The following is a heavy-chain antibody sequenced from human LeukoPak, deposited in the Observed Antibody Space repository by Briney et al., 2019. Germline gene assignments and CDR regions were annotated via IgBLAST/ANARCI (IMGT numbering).Heavy chain of an antibody. CDR2: ISSSGGNT. V-gene: IGHV3-23*01. Sequence: GGSLRLSCAASGFTFSRYATSWVRQAPGKGLEWVSGISSSGGNTHYADSVKGRFTISRDNSKNTLYLQMNSLRAEDAAIYYCAKVRGTYYGPMDVWGQGTTVTVSS. CDR3: AKVRGTYYGPMDV. J-gene: IGHJ6*02. D-gene: IGHD4-17*01. CDR1: GFTFSRYA.